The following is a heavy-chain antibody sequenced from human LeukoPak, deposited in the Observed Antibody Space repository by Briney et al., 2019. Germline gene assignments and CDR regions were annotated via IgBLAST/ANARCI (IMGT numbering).Heavy chain of an antibody. J-gene: IGHJ5*02. Sequence: SQTLSLTCTVSGGSISSGDYYWSWIRQPPGKGLEWIAYMYYSGSTYFNPSLESRVTMSADTSKNQLSLKLSSVTAADTAVYYCARPYYYDSRIDPWGQGILVTVSS. D-gene: IGHD3-22*01. CDR2: MYYSGST. CDR3: ARPYYYDSRIDP. CDR1: GGSISSGDYY. V-gene: IGHV4-30-4*01.